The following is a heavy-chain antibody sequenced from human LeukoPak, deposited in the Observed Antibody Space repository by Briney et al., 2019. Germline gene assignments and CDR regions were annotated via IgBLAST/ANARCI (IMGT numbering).Heavy chain of an antibody. V-gene: IGHV4-34*01. CDR1: GGSFSGYY. J-gene: IGHJ5*02. CDR2: INHSGST. Sequence: SETLSLTCAVYGGSFSGYYWSWIRQPPGKGLEWIGEINHSGSTNYNPSLKSRVTISVDTSKNQFSLKLSSVTAADTAVYYCARDLGLVFGVVTPYRNWFDPWGQGTLVTVSS. D-gene: IGHD3-3*01. CDR3: ARDLGLVFGVVTPYRNWFDP.